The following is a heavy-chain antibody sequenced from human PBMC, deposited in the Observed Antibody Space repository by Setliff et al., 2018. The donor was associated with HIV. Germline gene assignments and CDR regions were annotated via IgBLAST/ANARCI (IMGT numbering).Heavy chain of an antibody. D-gene: IGHD3-22*01. CDR1: GFTFSSYE. CDR2: ISSSGGTI. Sequence: PGGSLRLSCAASGFTFSSYEMNWVRQAPGKGLEWVSYISSSGGTIYYADSVKGRFTISRDNAKKSLYLQMNSLRADDTAVYYCARHELVGYYYSIDYWGQGTLVTVSS. V-gene: IGHV3-48*03. J-gene: IGHJ4*02. CDR3: ARHELVGYYYSIDY.